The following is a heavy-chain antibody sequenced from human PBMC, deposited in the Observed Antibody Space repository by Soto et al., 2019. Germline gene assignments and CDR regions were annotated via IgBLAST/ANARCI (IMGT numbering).Heavy chain of an antibody. Sequence: QVQLQESGPGLVKPSETLSLTCTVSGGSISSYYWSWIRQPPGKGLEWIGYIYYSGSTNYNPSLKGQVTTSVDTSKNQFSLKLSSVTAADTAVYSCASSERGPYYFDYWGQGTLVTVSS. D-gene: IGHD3-10*01. CDR3: ASSERGPYYFDY. J-gene: IGHJ4*02. CDR2: IYYSGST. CDR1: GGSISSYY. V-gene: IGHV4-59*01.